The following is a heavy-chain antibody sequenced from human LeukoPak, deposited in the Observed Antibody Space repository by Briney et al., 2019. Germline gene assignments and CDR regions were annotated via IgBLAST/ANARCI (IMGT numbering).Heavy chain of an antibody. Sequence: ASVKVSCKASGYTFTGYYMHWVRQATGQGLEWMGWMNPNSGNTGYAQKFQGRVTKTRNTSISTAYMELSSLRSEVTAVYYCARQRGGYFDYWGQGTLVTVSS. CDR2: MNPNSGNT. D-gene: IGHD6-25*01. V-gene: IGHV1-8*02. CDR1: GYTFTGYY. CDR3: ARQRGGYFDY. J-gene: IGHJ4*02.